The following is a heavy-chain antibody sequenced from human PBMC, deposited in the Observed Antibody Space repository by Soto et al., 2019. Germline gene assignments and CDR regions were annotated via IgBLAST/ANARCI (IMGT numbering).Heavy chain of an antibody. CDR1: GYTFTSYD. J-gene: IGHJ4*02. D-gene: IGHD3-16*01. Sequence: GASVKVSCKASGYTFTSYDINWVRQATGQGLEWMGWMNPNSGNTGYAQKFQGRVTMTRNTSISTAYMELSSLRSEDTAVYYCARGRAYFPEDPQPLDYWGQGTLVTVSS. CDR2: MNPNSGNT. V-gene: IGHV1-8*01. CDR3: ARGRAYFPEDPQPLDY.